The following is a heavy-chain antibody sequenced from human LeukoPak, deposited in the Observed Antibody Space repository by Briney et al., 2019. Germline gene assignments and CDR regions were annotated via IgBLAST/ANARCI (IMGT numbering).Heavy chain of an antibody. J-gene: IGHJ4*02. Sequence: GASVTVSCKASGYTFTGYYMHWVRQAPGQGLEWMGWINANSGGTNYAQKFQGRVTMTRDTSNSTAYMELSRLRSDDTAVYYCARDLGYCSGGSCQRGFVTFDYWGQGTLVTVSS. CDR2: INANSGGT. D-gene: IGHD2-15*01. CDR3: ARDLGYCSGGSCQRGFVTFDY. V-gene: IGHV1-2*02. CDR1: GYTFTGYY.